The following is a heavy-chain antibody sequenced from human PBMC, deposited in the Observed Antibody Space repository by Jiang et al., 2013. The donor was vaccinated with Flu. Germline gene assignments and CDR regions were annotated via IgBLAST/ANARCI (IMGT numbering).Heavy chain of an antibody. CDR2: INHSGST. Sequence: LLKPSETLSLTCAVYGGSFSGYYWSWIRQPPGKGLEWIGEINHSGSTNYNPSLKSRVTISVDTSKNQFSLKLSSVTAADTAVYYCARYNGYSYGFGYYGMDVWGQGTTVTVSS. V-gene: IGHV4-34*01. J-gene: IGHJ6*02. CDR3: ARYNGYSYGFGYYGMDV. D-gene: IGHD5-18*01. CDR1: GGSFSGYY.